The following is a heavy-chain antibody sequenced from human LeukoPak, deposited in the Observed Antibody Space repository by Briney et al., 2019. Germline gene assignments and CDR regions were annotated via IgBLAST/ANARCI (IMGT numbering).Heavy chain of an antibody. V-gene: IGHV4-59*01. CDR2: IYYSGST. J-gene: IGHJ6*02. CDR1: GGSFSGYY. D-gene: IGHD3-9*01. CDR3: ARERLPAYYDILTGWDYYYGMDV. Sequence: SETLSLTCAVYGGSFSGYYWSWIRQPPGKGLEWIGYIYYSGSTNYNPSLKSRVTISVDTSKNQFSLKLSSVTAADTAVYYCARERLPAYYDILTGWDYYYGMDVWGQGTTVTVSS.